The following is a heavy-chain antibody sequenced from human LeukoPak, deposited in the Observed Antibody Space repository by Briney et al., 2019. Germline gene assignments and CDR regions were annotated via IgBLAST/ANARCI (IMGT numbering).Heavy chain of an antibody. CDR1: GGSFSGYY. V-gene: IGHV4-59*01. D-gene: IGHD4-17*01. CDR2: IYYTGST. J-gene: IGHJ6*02. CDR3: ARHYGAHRDYYGLDV. Sequence: PSETLSLTCAVYGGSFSGYYWSWIRQPPGKGLEWIGYIYYTGSTNYNPSLKSRVTISVDTSKNQFSLNLSSVTAADTAAYYCARHYGAHRDYYGLDVWGQGTTVTVSS.